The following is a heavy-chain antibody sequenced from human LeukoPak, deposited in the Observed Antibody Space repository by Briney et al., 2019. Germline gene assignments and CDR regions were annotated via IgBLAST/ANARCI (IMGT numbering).Heavy chain of an antibody. CDR2: ISAGTTYT. D-gene: IGHD6-19*01. CDR3: AKSLDSSSWFYFDH. J-gene: IGHJ4*02. CDR1: GFTFSDYY. Sequence: PGGSVRLSCVASGFTFSDYYVSWMRQAPGEGLVGVSYISAGTTYTKYADSVKGRFTISRGTTKNSVSLQMNSLRVEDTAVYYCAKSLDSSSWFYFDHWGLGTLVTVSS. V-gene: IGHV3-11*06.